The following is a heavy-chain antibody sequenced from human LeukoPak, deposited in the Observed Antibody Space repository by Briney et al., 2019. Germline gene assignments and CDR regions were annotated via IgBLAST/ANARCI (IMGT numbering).Heavy chain of an antibody. D-gene: IGHD3-16*02. J-gene: IGHJ3*02. V-gene: IGHV4-39*01. CDR1: GGSISSSSYY. CDR3: ARVSPIFMITFGGVIPPGAFDI. Sequence: NTSETLSLTCTVSGGSISSSSYYWGWIRQPRGKGREWIGSIYFSGSTYYNPSLKSRVTISVDTSKNQFSLKLSSVTAADTAVYYCARVSPIFMITFGGVIPPGAFDIWGQGTMVTVSS. CDR2: IYFSGST.